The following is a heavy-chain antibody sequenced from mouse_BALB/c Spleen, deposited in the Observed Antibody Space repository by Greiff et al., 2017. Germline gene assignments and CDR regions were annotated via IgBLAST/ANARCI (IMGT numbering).Heavy chain of an antibody. Sequence: EVKLVESGGGLVKPGGSLKLSCAASGFTFSSYTMSWVRQTPEKRLEWVAYISNGGGSTYYPDTVKGRFTISRDNAKNTLYLQMSSLKSEDTAMYYCARQDDYGWFAYWGQGTLVTVSA. CDR1: GFTFSSYT. J-gene: IGHJ3*01. V-gene: IGHV5-12-2*01. D-gene: IGHD2-4*01. CDR3: ARQDDYGWFAY. CDR2: ISNGGGST.